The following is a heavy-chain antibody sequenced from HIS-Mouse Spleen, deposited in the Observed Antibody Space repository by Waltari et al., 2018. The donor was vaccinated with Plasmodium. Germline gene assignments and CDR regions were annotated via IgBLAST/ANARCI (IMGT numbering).Heavy chain of an antibody. CDR3: ARVNSGSYYLFDP. D-gene: IGHD1-26*01. J-gene: IGHJ5*02. CDR2: ISGSRSTI. Sequence: EVQLVESGGGLVQPGGSLRLSCPAAGFTLGSHRMNWVSQAQGKVREWVSYISGSRSTIYYADSVKGRFTISRDNSKNSLYLQMNSLRAEDTAVYYCARVNSGSYYLFDPWGQGTLVTVSS. V-gene: IGHV3-48*01. CDR1: GFTLGSHR.